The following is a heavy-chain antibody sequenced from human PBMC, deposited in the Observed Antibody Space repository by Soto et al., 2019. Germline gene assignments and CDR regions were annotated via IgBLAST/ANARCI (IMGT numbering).Heavy chain of an antibody. J-gene: IGHJ4*02. CDR3: AKGQTFDYGGSFDY. D-gene: IGHD4-17*01. V-gene: IGHV3-23*01. CDR1: GFTFSSYA. CDR2: ISGSGGSI. Sequence: EVQLLESGGGLVQPGGSLRLSCAASGFTFSSYAMSWVRQAPGKGLEWVSAISGSGGSIYYADSVKGRFTISRDNSKNRLYLQMNSLRAEDTAVYYCAKGQTFDYGGSFDYWGQGTLVTVSS.